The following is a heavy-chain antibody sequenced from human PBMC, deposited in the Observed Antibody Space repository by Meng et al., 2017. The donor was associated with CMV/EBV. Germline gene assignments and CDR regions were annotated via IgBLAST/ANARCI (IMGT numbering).Heavy chain of an antibody. CDR3: ARNLGARTPRDAMDV. CDR1: GFTFSSFE. D-gene: IGHD6-6*01. Sequence: GESLKISCAASGFTFSSFEMNWVRQAPGKGLEWTSYISAGGDTIYYADSVKGRFTISRDNAKKSLNLQMNSLRAEDTAIYYCARNLGARTPRDAMDVWGQGTTVTVSS. V-gene: IGHV3-48*03. J-gene: IGHJ6*02. CDR2: ISAGGDTI.